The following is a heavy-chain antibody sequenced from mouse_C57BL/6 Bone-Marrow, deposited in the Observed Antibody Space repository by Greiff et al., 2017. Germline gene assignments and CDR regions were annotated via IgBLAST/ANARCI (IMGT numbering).Heavy chain of an antibody. CDR2: IDPETGGT. CDR1: GYTFTDYE. D-gene: IGHD1-1*01. J-gene: IGHJ1*03. V-gene: IGHV1-15*01. CDR3: TRAHYGSSPRWYFDV. Sequence: VQLQQSGAELVRPGASVTLSCKASGYTFTDYEMHWVKQTPVHGLEWIGAIDPETGGTAYNQKFKGKAILTADKSSITAYMELRSLTSEASAVYYCTRAHYGSSPRWYFDVWGTGTTVTVSS.